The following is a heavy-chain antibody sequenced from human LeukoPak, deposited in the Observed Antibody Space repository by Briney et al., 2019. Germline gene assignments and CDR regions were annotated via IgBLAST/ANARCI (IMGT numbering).Heavy chain of an antibody. V-gene: IGHV4-38-2*02. CDR2: IYHSGST. D-gene: IGHD2-21*01. CDR1: GYSISSGYY. Sequence: SETLSLTCTVSGYSISSGYYWGWIRQPPGKGLEWIGSIYHSGSTYYNPSLKSRVTISVDTSKNQFSLKLSSVPAADTAVYYCARDMGQNCSGDCYSDAFDIWGQGTMVTVSS. J-gene: IGHJ3*02. CDR3: ARDMGQNCSGDCYSDAFDI.